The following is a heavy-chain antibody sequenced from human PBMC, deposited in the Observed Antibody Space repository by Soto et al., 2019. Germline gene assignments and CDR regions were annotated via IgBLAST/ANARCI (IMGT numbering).Heavy chain of an antibody. CDR2: IIDSGGST. CDR3: AKGRSYYYYYGVDV. J-gene: IGHJ6*02. V-gene: IGHV3-23*01. CDR1: GFTFSSYA. Sequence: GGSLRLSCAASGFTFSSYAMHWVRQAPGKGLEWVSDIIDSGGSTYYADSVKGRFTISRDNSKSTLYLQMNSLRAEDTALYYCAKGRSYYYYYGVDVWGQGTTVTVSS.